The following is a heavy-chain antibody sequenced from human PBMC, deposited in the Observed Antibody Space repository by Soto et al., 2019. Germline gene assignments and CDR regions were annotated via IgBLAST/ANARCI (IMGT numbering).Heavy chain of an antibody. Sequence: HPGGSLRLSCVGSGFIFASYAMNWVRQAPGKGLEWVSAISGSGGSTYYADSVKGRFTISRDNSKNTLYLQMNSLRAEDTAVYFCGVYTLGYPGEYWGQGSLVTVSS. V-gene: IGHV3-23*01. CDR1: GFIFASYA. J-gene: IGHJ4*02. D-gene: IGHD3-22*01. CDR2: ISGSGGST. CDR3: GVYTLGYPGEY.